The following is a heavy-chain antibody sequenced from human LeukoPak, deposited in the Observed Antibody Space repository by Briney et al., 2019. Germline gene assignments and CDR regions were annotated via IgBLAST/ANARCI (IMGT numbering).Heavy chain of an antibody. CDR2: INPNSGGT. CDR3: AIWFGELSSPNWFDP. Sequence: GASVKVSCKASGYTFTGYYMHWVRQAPGQGLEWMGWINPNSGGTNYAQKFQGRVTMTRDTSISTAYMGLSRLRSDDTAVYYCAIWFGELSSPNWFDPWGQGTLVTVSS. D-gene: IGHD3-10*01. CDR1: GYTFTGYY. J-gene: IGHJ5*02. V-gene: IGHV1-2*02.